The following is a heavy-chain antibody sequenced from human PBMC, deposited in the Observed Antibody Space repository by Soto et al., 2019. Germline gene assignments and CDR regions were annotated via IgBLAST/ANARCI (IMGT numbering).Heavy chain of an antibody. D-gene: IGHD3-9*01. Sequence: QITLKESGPPLVKPTQTLTLTCTFSGFSLTTTGVGVGWIRQPPGKALEWLALISWDNEKRYSPSLKSRLTITKDTTKNQVVLTMTNMESVDTGTYYCAHSTQFDHTIPLSHWFGTWGQGTLVTVSS. CDR3: AHSTQFDHTIPLSHWFGT. V-gene: IGHV2-5*02. CDR1: GFSLTTTGVG. CDR2: ISWDNEK. J-gene: IGHJ5*02.